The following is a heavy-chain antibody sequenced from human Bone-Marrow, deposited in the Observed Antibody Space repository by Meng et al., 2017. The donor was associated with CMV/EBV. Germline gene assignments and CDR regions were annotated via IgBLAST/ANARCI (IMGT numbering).Heavy chain of an antibody. CDR2: INHSGST. D-gene: IGHD2-2*01. V-gene: IGHV4-34*01. CDR3: APRQLLYRFWFAP. CDR1: GGSFSGYY. J-gene: IGHJ5*02. Sequence: ESLKISCAVYGGSFSGYYWSWIRQPPGKGLEWIGEINHSGSTNYNPSLKSRVTISIDTSKNQFSLKLSSVTAADTAVYYCAPRQLLYRFWFAPWGQGTLVTVSS.